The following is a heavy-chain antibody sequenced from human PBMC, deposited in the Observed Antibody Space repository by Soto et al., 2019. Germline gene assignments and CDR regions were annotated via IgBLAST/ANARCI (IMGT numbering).Heavy chain of an antibody. CDR1: GFTFSSYW. CDR2: IKQDGSEK. Sequence: GESLKISCAASGFTFSSYWMSWVRQAPGKGLEWVANIKQDGSEKYYVDSVKGRFTISRDNAKNSLYLQMNSLRAEDTAVYYCARDIGGSYYEGAFDIWGQGTMVTVSS. D-gene: IGHD1-26*01. J-gene: IGHJ3*02. CDR3: ARDIGGSYYEGAFDI. V-gene: IGHV3-7*01.